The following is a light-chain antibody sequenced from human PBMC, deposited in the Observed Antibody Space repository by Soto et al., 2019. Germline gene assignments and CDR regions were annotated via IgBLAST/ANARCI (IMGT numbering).Light chain of an antibody. V-gene: IGLV2-14*01. CDR2: EVS. Sequence: QSVLTQPASASGSPGQSITISCTGTTSDVGGYKYVSWYQQHPGKAPKLLIYEVSNRPSGVSNRFSGSKSGNTASLTISGLQAEDEADYYCSSYTSSSPYVFGTGTKV. CDR1: TSDVGGYKY. J-gene: IGLJ1*01. CDR3: SSYTSSSPYV.